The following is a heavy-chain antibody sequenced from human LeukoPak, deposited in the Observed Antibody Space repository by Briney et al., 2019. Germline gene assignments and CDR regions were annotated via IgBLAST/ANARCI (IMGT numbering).Heavy chain of an antibody. V-gene: IGHV4-39*07. D-gene: IGHD3-9*01. CDR2: IYYSGST. CDR3: ARRRYYDILTGRVYYFDY. CDR1: GGSISSSSYH. J-gene: IGHJ4*02. Sequence: SETLSLTCTVSGGSISSSSYHWDWIRQPPGKGLEWIGNIYYSGSTYYNPSLKSRVTISVDTSKNQFSLKLSSVTAADTAVYYCARRRYYDILTGRVYYFDYWGQGTLVTVSS.